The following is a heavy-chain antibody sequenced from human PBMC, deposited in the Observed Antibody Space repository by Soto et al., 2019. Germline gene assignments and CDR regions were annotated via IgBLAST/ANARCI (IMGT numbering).Heavy chain of an antibody. Sequence: QVQLVQSGAEVKKPGASVKVSCKASGYIFINYGISWVRQAPGQGLEWMGWINSYNGNTNSAQEVQSRVTMTTDTSTNTAYMELRSLTADDTAVYYCARSAGVVDGDDYWGQGTLVTVSS. CDR1: GYIFINYG. CDR3: ARSAGVVDGDDY. D-gene: IGHD3-10*01. V-gene: IGHV1-18*01. CDR2: INSYNGNT. J-gene: IGHJ4*02.